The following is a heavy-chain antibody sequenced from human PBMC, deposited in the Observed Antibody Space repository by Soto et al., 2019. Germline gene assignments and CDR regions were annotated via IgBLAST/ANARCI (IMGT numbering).Heavy chain of an antibody. V-gene: IGHV1-8*01. CDR1: GYTFTEFD. CDR2: MNINTGNT. CDR3: ARVVRFFGGHAAY. Sequence: QVLLVQSGADVKKPGASVKVSCKTSGYTFTEFDINWVRQAPGQGLEWMGWMNINTGNTSYAQKFQGRVTMTRDTSISTAYMELTRLRSEDTAVYYCARVVRFFGGHAAYWGQGTLVTVSS. J-gene: IGHJ4*02. D-gene: IGHD3-3*01.